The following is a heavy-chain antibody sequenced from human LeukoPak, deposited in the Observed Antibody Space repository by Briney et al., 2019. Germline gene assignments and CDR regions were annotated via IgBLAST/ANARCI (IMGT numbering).Heavy chain of an antibody. Sequence: PGGSLRLSCAASGFTFDDYAMHWVRQAPGKGLEWVSGITWNSDTIIYADSVKGRFTISRDNAKNSLYLQMNSLRAEDIALYYCVKEGYSYGNFDYWGQGTLVTVSS. J-gene: IGHJ4*02. D-gene: IGHD5-18*01. CDR3: VKEGYSYGNFDY. CDR2: ITWNSDTI. V-gene: IGHV3-9*03. CDR1: GFTFDDYA.